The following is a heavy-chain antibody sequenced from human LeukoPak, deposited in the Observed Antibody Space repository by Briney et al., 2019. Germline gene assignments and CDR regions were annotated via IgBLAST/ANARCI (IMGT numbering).Heavy chain of an antibody. CDR3: ARVGVDGDYVLAY. CDR1: GGSISSSSYY. D-gene: IGHD4-17*01. Sequence: PSETLSLTCTVSGGSISSSSYYWGWIRQPPGKGLEWIGSIYYSGSTNYNPSLKSRVTISVDTSKNQFSLKLSSVTAADTAVYYCARVGVDGDYVLAYWGQGTLVTVSS. V-gene: IGHV4-39*07. J-gene: IGHJ4*02. CDR2: IYYSGST.